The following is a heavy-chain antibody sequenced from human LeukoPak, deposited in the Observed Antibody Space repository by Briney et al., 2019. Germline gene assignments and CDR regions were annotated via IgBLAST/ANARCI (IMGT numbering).Heavy chain of an antibody. V-gene: IGHV3-15*01. CDR1: GFTFSNAR. CDR3: TPELGAAYTSDV. Sequence: GGPLRLSCAASGFTFSNARMRWLRQAPGKGREWVGRIRSKCEGVAPKYAAPVKGRFMNSIDESHITLNLRMNSLKVEDTAVYYCTPELGAAYTSDVWGQGTMVTVSA. J-gene: IGHJ3*01. D-gene: IGHD2-15*01. CDR2: IRSKCEGVAP.